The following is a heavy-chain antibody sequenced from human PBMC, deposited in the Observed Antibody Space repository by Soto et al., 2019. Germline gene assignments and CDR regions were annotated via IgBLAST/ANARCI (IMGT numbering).Heavy chain of an antibody. D-gene: IGHD3-16*02. J-gene: IGHJ4*02. V-gene: IGHV1-69*13. Sequence: GASVKVSCKASGGTYSSYAISWVRQARGQGLEWMGNIIPIFATTTYAQKFQGRVMIAAHESTSTAYMDLSSLRFEDTAVYYCARLTLRLGELSKERVFENWGPGTLVTVSS. CDR1: GGTYSSYA. CDR2: IIPIFATT. CDR3: ARLTLRLGELSKERVFEN.